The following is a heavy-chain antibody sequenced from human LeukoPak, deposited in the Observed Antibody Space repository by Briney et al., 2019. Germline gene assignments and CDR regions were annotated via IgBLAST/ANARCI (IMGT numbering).Heavy chain of an antibody. D-gene: IGHD6-19*01. V-gene: IGHV3-7*01. CDR1: GLTLSSYW. Sequence: GGSLRLSCEASGLTLSSYWMGWVRRAPGEGLEWVANIKQDGGGEYYVDSVKGRFTISGDNAKNSVYLQMSSLRGEDPALYFCARGRFTTGWYPDYFDLWGQGTLVTVSS. CDR2: IKQDGGGE. CDR3: ARGRFTTGWYPDYFDL. J-gene: IGHJ4*02.